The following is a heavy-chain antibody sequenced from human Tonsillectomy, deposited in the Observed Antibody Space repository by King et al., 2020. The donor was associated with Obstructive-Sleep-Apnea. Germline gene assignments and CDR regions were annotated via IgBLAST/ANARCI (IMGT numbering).Heavy chain of an antibody. CDR2: LGTAGYT. CDR3: ARGLGYCDSTRCYFDY. V-gene: IGHV3-13*01. Sequence: QLVQSGGGLVQPGGSLRLSCAASGFTLSTYDMHWVRQVTGKCLEWVSALGTAGYTYYPGSVKGGFTISRDNDKNSLYLQMNSLRAGDTAVYYCARGLGYCDSTRCYFDYWGQGTLVTVAS. J-gene: IGHJ4*02. CDR1: GFTLSTYD. D-gene: IGHD2-2*01.